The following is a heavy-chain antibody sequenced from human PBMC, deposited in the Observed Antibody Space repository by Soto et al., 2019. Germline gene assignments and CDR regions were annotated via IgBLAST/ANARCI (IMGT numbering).Heavy chain of an antibody. Sequence: SETLSLTCTVSGGSISSYYWSWIRQPPGKGLEWIGYIYYSGSTNYNPSLKSRVTISVDTSKNQFSLKLSSVTAADTAVYYCARRTNYGDYSYYYYYMDVWGKGTTVTVSS. CDR3: ARRTNYGDYSYYYYYMDV. D-gene: IGHD4-17*01. V-gene: IGHV4-59*08. CDR1: GGSISSYY. CDR2: IYYSGST. J-gene: IGHJ6*03.